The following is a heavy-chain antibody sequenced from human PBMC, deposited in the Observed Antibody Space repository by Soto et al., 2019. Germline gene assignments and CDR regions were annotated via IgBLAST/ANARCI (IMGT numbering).Heavy chain of an antibody. Sequence: QVQLVQSGAVVKKPGSSVEVSCKASGGTFNGYGISWVRQAPGQGLEWMGGTVPVFDTSKYEPRFQGRVTITADKSTSTAYMELSSVRSEDTAIYFCARGVSNSGAYYTGPSAYDIWGQGTLVIVSS. D-gene: IGHD3-10*01. CDR2: TVPVFDTS. V-gene: IGHV1-69*06. CDR3: ARGVSNSGAYYTGPSAYDI. J-gene: IGHJ3*02. CDR1: GGTFNGYG.